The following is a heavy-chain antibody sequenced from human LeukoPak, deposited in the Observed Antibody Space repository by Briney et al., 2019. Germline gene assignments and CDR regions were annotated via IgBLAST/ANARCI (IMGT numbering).Heavy chain of an antibody. J-gene: IGHJ4*02. CDR3: ARGPPRYSSRKYFHY. Sequence: PSETLSLTCTVSGYSISSGYYWGWIRQPPGKGLEWIGSIYHSGSTYYNPSLKSRVTISVDTSKNQFSLKLSSVTAADTAVYYCARGPPRYSSRKYFHYWGQGTLVTVSS. CDR1: GYSISSGYY. V-gene: IGHV4-38-2*02. D-gene: IGHD6-13*01. CDR2: IYHSGST.